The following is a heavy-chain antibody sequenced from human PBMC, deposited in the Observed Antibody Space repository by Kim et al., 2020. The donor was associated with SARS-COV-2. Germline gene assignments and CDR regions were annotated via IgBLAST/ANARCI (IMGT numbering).Heavy chain of an antibody. CDR3: ARDGYYYDSSGYYFNPECYYYYYMDV. D-gene: IGHD3-22*01. CDR1: GFTFSSYA. V-gene: IGHV3-30*04. Sequence: GGSLRLSCAASGFTFSSYAMHWVRQAPGKGLEWVAVISYDGSNKYYADSVKGRFTISRDNSKNTLYLQMNSLRAEDTAVYCCARDGYYYDSSGYYFNPECYYYYYMDVWGKGTTVTVSS. J-gene: IGHJ6*03. CDR2: ISYDGSNK.